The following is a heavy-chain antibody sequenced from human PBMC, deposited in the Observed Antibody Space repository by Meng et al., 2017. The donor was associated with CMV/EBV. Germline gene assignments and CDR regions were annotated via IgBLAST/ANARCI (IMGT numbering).Heavy chain of an antibody. V-gene: IGHV4-34*01. CDR2: INHSGST. CDR1: GGSFSGYY. CDR3: ARSGAPPKYYFDY. D-gene: IGHD3-10*01. Sequence: QVQPQQWGEGLLKPSETLSLTCAVYGGSFSGYYWSWIRQPPGKGLEWIGEINHSGSTNYNPSLKSRVTISVDTSKNQFSLKLSSVTAADTAVYYCARSGAPPKYYFDYWGQGTLVTVSS. J-gene: IGHJ4*02.